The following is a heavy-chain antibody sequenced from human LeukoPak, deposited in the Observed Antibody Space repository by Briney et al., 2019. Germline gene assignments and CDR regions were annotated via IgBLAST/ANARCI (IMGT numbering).Heavy chain of an antibody. J-gene: IGHJ5*02. CDR1: GFTFSNYG. Sequence: GGSLRLSCAASGFTFSNYGTSWVRQAPGKGLEWVSCISGSGGSTYYADSVKGRFTISRDNSKNTLYLQMNSLRAEDTAVYYCAKDPFNYYYQNWLDPWGQGTLVTVSS. V-gene: IGHV3-23*01. D-gene: IGHD3-10*01. CDR3: AKDPFNYYYQNWLDP. CDR2: ISGSGGST.